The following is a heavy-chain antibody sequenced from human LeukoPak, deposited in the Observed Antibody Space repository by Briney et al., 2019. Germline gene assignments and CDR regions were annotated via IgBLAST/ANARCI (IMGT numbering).Heavy chain of an antibody. CDR2: IIPIFGTA. Sequence: TVKVSCKASGGTFSSYAISWVRQAPGQGLEWMGGIIPIFGTANYAQKFQGRVTITTDESTSTAYMELSSLRSEDTAVYYCARGTRFLEWLPEDWFDPWGQGTLVTVSS. J-gene: IGHJ5*02. CDR3: ARGTRFLEWLPEDWFDP. V-gene: IGHV1-69*05. D-gene: IGHD3-3*01. CDR1: GGTFSSYA.